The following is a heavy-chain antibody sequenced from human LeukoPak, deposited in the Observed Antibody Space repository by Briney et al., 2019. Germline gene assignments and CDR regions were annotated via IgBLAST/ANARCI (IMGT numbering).Heavy chain of an antibody. J-gene: IGHJ4*02. CDR3: ARARSLSLSN. Sequence: ASVKLSCKCSGYTFTIYGISWGRQAPGQGQEWRGWISAYNGNTNYAQKLHGRVTMTTDTSTSTAYMELRSLRPDDTDVYYCARARSLSLSNWGQGTLVTVSS. CDR2: ISAYNGNT. V-gene: IGHV1-18*01. D-gene: IGHD2-2*01. CDR1: GYTFTIYG.